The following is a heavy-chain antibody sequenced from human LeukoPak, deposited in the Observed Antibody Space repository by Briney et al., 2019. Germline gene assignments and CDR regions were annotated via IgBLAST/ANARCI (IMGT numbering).Heavy chain of an antibody. CDR2: IYPADSDT. J-gene: IGHJ4*02. D-gene: IGHD5-18*01. Sequence: GESLKISCKGSGYNFTTYWIGWVRHMPGKGLEWMGIIYPADSDTRYSPSFQGQVTISADKSIRTAYLQWSSLKASDTAIYYCARGGYSYGPFDYWGQGTLVTVSS. V-gene: IGHV5-51*01. CDR1: GYNFTTYW. CDR3: ARGGYSYGPFDY.